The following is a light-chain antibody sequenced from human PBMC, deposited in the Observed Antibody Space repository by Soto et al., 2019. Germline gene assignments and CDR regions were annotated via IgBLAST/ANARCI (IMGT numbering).Light chain of an antibody. CDR1: SSDIGAYNF. CDR3: CSYTGGTSWV. J-gene: IGLJ3*02. Sequence: QSVLTQPASVSGSPGQSITISCTGTSSDIGAYNFVSWYQQHPGKVPKLMIYEVSNRPSGVPNRFSGSKSGNRASLTISGLQAEDEADYYCCSYTGGTSWVFGGGTQLTVL. CDR2: EVS. V-gene: IGLV2-14*01.